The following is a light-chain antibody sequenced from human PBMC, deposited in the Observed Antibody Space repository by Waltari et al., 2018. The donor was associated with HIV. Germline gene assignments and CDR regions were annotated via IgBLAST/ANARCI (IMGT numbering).Light chain of an antibody. V-gene: IGKV3-11*01. J-gene: IGKJ1*01. CDR1: QSVSSY. CDR2: DAS. CDR3: QQRSNWPPWT. Sequence: ELVLTHSPATFSLSQGERSTLSCRASQSVSSYLAGYQQKPGQAPRLLIYDASNRATGIPARFSGSGSGTDFTLTISSLEPEEFAVYYCQQRSNWPPWTFGQGTKVEIK.